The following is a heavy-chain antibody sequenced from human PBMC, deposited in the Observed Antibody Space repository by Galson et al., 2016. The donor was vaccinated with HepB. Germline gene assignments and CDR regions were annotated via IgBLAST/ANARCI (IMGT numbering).Heavy chain of an antibody. V-gene: IGHV3-15*01. CDR2: IKSKTDGGTT. CDR3: RYGMDV. Sequence: SLRLSCAASGFTFSNAWMSWVRQAPGKGLEWVGHIKSKTDGGTTDYAAPVKGRFSISRDDSKNTLYLQMNSLKTEDTAVYYCRYGMDVWGQGTTVTVSS. J-gene: IGHJ6*02. CDR1: GFTFSNAW.